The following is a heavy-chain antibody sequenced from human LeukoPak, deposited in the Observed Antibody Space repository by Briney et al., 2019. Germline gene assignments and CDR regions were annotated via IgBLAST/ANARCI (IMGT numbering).Heavy chain of an antibody. V-gene: IGHV3-23*01. CDR1: GFTFSSYS. CDR2: VRGSGTDT. CDR3: AKVGFSEMEWLLYSDH. Sequence: GGSLRLSCAASGFTFSSYSMHWVRQAPGKGLEWVSTVRGSGTDTYYADSVKGRFTISRDNSKNTLYLQMNSLRAEDTAIYYCAKVGFSEMEWLLYSDHWGQGTLVTVSS. J-gene: IGHJ4*02. D-gene: IGHD3-3*01.